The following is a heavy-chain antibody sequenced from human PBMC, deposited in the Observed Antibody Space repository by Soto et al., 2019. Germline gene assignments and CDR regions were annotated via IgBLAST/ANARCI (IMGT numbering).Heavy chain of an antibody. CDR3: ARSQGSSTSLEIYYYYYYGVDV. J-gene: IGHJ6*02. V-gene: IGHV1-69*01. D-gene: IGHD2-2*01. CDR2: IIPIPGTA. Sequence: QVQLVQSGAEVKKPGSSVKVSCTASGGTFSSYAISWVRQAPGQGLEWMGGIIPIPGTANYAEQFQGRVTITADESTSTADMELSSLRSEETAVYYWARSQGSSTSLEIYYYYYYGVDVWGQGATVTVSS. CDR1: GGTFSSYA.